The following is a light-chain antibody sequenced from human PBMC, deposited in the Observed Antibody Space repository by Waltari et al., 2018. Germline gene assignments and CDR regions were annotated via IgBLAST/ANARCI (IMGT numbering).Light chain of an antibody. CDR1: SSDVGDYNY. J-gene: IGLJ2*01. Sequence: QSALTQPPSASGSPGQSVTISCTGASSDVGDYNYVSWYQQHPGKAPKLMIYDVSKRPSGVPDRFSGSKSGNTASLTVTGLQAEDEADYYCSTNAGSTGIFGGGTKVAVL. V-gene: IGLV2-8*01. CDR2: DVS. CDR3: STNAGSTGI.